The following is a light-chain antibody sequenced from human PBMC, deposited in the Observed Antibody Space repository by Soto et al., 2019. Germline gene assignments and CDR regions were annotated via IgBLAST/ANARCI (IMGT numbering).Light chain of an antibody. Sequence: DIQMTQSPSSLSASVGARAPITCRASQGISNYLAWYQQKPGKVPKLLIYAASTLQSGVPSRFSGSGSGTDFTLTISSLQPEDVATYYCQKYNSAPWTFGQGTKVDIK. V-gene: IGKV1-27*01. CDR2: AAS. CDR1: QGISNY. J-gene: IGKJ1*01. CDR3: QKYNSAPWT.